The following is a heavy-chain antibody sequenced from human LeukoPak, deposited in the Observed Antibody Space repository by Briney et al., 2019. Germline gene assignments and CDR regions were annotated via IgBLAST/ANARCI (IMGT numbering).Heavy chain of an antibody. V-gene: IGHV4-39*01. J-gene: IGHJ6*02. CDR3: ARHGDYGDYGGYYYYGMDV. CDR1: GGSISSSNYY. Sequence: SETLSLTCTVSGGSISSSNYYWGWIRQPPGKGLEWIGSIYYSGSTFYNPSLKSRVTISVDTSKTQFSLKVRSVTAADTAVYYCARHGDYGDYGGYYYYGMDVWGQGTTVTVSS. D-gene: IGHD4-17*01. CDR2: IYYSGST.